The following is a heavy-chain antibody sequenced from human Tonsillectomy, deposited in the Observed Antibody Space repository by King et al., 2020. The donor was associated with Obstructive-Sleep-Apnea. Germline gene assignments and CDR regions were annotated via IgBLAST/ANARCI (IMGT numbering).Heavy chain of an antibody. D-gene: IGHD3-3*01. V-gene: IGHV4-30-4*07. J-gene: IGHJ6*02. CDR1: GGSISSGGYS. CDR2: IYYTGST. Sequence: VQLQGSGPGLVKSSQTLSLTCAVSGGSISSGGYSWSWIRQPPGKGGEWIGYIYYTGSTYYNPSLKSRVTISVDTSKNQISLNLSSVTAADTTVYYCARGDFWSGKNYYYYGMDVWGPGTRVTVSS. CDR3: ARGDFWSGKNYYYYGMDV.